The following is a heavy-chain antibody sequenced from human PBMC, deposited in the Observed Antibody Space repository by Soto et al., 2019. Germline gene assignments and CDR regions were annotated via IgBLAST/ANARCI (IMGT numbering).Heavy chain of an antibody. CDR1: GFSFTSYA. CDR3: ARWSFLDY. CDR2: ISGSDGKT. V-gene: IGHV3-23*01. D-gene: IGHD1-26*01. J-gene: IGHJ4*02. Sequence: EVQLLESGGGLVRPGGSLRLSCAASGFSFTSYALSWVRQAPGKGLEWVSTISGSDGKTYYADSVKGRFSISRDTSKTTLYLQMNSLRVEDTAVYYCARWSFLDYWGQGTQVTVS.